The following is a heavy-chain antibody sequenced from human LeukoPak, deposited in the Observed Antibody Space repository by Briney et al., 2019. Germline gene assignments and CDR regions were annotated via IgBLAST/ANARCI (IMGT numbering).Heavy chain of an antibody. D-gene: IGHD3-10*01. J-gene: IGHJ4*02. CDR2: ISGSGDTT. CDR1: GFTFSNYA. CDR3: AKGGPHYGSGSYYAFDY. Sequence: PGGSLRLSCAASGFTFSNYAMGWVRQTPGKELEWVSAISGSGDTTYYADSVKGRFTISRDNSKNTLYLQMNSLRAEDTAVYYCAKGGPHYGSGSYYAFDYWGQGTLVTVSS. V-gene: IGHV3-23*01.